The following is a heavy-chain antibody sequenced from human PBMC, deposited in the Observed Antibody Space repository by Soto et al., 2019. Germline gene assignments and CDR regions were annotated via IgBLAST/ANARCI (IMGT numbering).Heavy chain of an antibody. CDR2: MSYSGIT. CDR3: ARRRYYDSSGFEGGGMDV. Sequence: SETPSLTCTVSGVSISSGSYYWGWIRQPPGKGLEWIGFMSYSGITSYNASLKSRVTMSVDTSKSQFSLSLSSVTAADTAVYYCARRRYYDSSGFEGGGMDVWGQGTTVTVAS. CDR1: GVSISSGSYY. V-gene: IGHV4-39*01. D-gene: IGHD3-22*01. J-gene: IGHJ6*02.